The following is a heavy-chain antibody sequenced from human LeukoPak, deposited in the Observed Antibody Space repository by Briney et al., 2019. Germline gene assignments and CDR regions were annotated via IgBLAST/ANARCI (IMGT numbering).Heavy chain of an antibody. Sequence: GASVKVSCKASGYTFTSYGISWVRQAPGQGLAWMGWISAYNGNTNYAQKLQGRVTMTTDTSTSTAYMELRSLRSDDTAVYYCARDLYYYDSSGYYPSAFDIWGQGTMVTVSS. CDR1: GYTFTSYG. CDR2: ISAYNGNT. J-gene: IGHJ3*02. CDR3: ARDLYYYDSSGYYPSAFDI. D-gene: IGHD3-22*01. V-gene: IGHV1-18*01.